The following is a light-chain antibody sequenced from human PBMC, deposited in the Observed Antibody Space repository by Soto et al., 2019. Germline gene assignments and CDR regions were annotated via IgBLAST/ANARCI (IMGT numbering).Light chain of an antibody. CDR3: VSYAGSNDFRV. CDR1: SSDVGGYNY. V-gene: IGLV2-8*01. J-gene: IGLJ3*02. Sequence: QSVLTQPPSASGSPGQSVTISCTGTSSDVGGYNYVSWYQQHPGKAPKLMIYEVSKRPSGVPDRFSGSKSGNTASLTVSGLQAEDEADYYCVSYAGSNDFRVFGGGTKLTVL. CDR2: EVS.